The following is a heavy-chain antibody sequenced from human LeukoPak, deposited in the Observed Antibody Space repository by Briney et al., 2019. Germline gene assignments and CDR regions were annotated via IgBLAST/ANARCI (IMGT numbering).Heavy chain of an antibody. CDR3: ARDGWFGENWFDP. CDR2: IYTSGST. V-gene: IGHV4-4*07. D-gene: IGHD3-10*01. CDR1: GGSLITYY. Sequence: SETLSLTCTVSGGSLITYYWSWIRQPAGKGLEWIGRIYTSGSTNYNPSLKSRVTMSVDTSKNQFSLKLSSVTAADTAVYYCARDGWFGENWFDPWGQGTLVTVSS. J-gene: IGHJ5*02.